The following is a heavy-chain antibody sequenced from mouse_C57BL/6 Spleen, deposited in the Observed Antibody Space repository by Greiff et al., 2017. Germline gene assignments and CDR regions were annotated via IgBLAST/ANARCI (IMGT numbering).Heavy chain of an antibody. CDR1: GFNIKDDY. V-gene: IGHV14-4*01. D-gene: IGHD2-1*01. J-gene: IGHJ4*01. CDR2: IDPENGDT. Sequence: VQLKESGAELVRPGASVKLSCTASGFNIKDDYMHWVKQRPEQGLEWIGWIDPENGDTEYASKFQGKATITADTSSNTAYLQLSSLTSEDTAVYYCTVPGNFYAMDYWGQGTSVTVSS. CDR3: TVPGNFYAMDY.